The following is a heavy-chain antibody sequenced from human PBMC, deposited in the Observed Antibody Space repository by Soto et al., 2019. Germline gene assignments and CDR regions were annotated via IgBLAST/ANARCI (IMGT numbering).Heavy chain of an antibody. CDR1: GFTFSSYA. CDR3: AKEGASGPINDYIWGSYRRSYYFDY. V-gene: IGHV3-23*01. CDR2: ISGSGGST. D-gene: IGHD3-16*02. J-gene: IGHJ4*02. Sequence: EVQLLESGGGLVQPGGSLRLSCAASGFTFSSYAMSWVRQAPGKGLEWVSAISGSGGSTYYADSVKGRFTISRDNSKNTLYLQMNSLRAEDTAVYYCAKEGASGPINDYIWGSYRRSYYFDYWGQGTLVTVSS.